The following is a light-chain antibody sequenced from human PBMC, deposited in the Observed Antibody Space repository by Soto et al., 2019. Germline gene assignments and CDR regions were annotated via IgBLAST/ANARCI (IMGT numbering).Light chain of an antibody. CDR2: DAS. Sequence: EIVLTQSPGTLSLSPGERATLSCRASQSVISYLAWYQKKAGQAPRLLIYDASYRATDIPPRFSGSGSGTDFTLTISSLEPEDFAVYYCQQRRSWPPTITFGQGTRLEIK. V-gene: IGKV3-11*01. J-gene: IGKJ5*01. CDR3: QQRRSWPPTIT. CDR1: QSVISY.